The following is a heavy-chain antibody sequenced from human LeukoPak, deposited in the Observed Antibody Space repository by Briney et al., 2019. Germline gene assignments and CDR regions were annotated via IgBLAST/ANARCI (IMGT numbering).Heavy chain of an antibody. J-gene: IGHJ6*04. Sequence: GGSLRLSCAASGFSFSSYGMHWVRQAPGKGLEWVAFIRFDETNKYYADSVKGRFTISRDNAKNSLYLQMNSLRAEDTAVYYCAELGITMIGGVWGKGTTVTISS. CDR3: AELGITMIGGV. D-gene: IGHD3-10*02. CDR2: IRFDETNK. CDR1: GFSFSSYG. V-gene: IGHV3-30*02.